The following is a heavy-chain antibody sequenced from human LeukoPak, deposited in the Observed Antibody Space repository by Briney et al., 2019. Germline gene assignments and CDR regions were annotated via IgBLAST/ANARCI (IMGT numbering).Heavy chain of an antibody. CDR3: ARDNAAVAGNDY. J-gene: IGHJ4*02. D-gene: IGHD6-19*01. CDR1: GYTFTSYA. CDR2: INAGNGNT. V-gene: IGHV1-3*01. Sequence: ASVKVSCKASGYTFTSYAMHWVRQAPGQRLEWMGWINAGNGNTKYSQKFQGRVTITRDTSASTAYMELSSLRSEDTAVYYCARDNAAVAGNDYWGQGILVTVSS.